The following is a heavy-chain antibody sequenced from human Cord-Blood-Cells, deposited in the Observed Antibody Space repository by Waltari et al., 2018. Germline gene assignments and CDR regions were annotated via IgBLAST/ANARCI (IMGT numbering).Heavy chain of an antibody. CDR3: AYVSWELPFDY. D-gene: IGHD1-26*01. CDR1: GYTFTDYY. J-gene: IGHJ4*02. CDR2: VDPEDGET. V-gene: IGHV1-69-2*01. Sequence: EVQLVQSGAEVKKPGATVKISCKVSGYTFTDYYMPWGQQAPGKGLEWMGVVDPEDGETSYSEKFQGRVTITADTSTDTAYMELSSLGSEDTAVYYCAYVSWELPFDYWGQGTLVTVSS.